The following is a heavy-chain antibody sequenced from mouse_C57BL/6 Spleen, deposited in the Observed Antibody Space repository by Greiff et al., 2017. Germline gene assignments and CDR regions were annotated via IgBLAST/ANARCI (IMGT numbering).Heavy chain of an antibody. D-gene: IGHD2-5*01. CDR2: ISSGSSTI. J-gene: IGHJ3*01. CDR1: GFTFSDYG. V-gene: IGHV5-17*01. CDR3: ARGSNSVAY. Sequence: EVKLVESGGGLVKPGGSLKLSCAASGFTFSDYGMHWVRQAPEKGLEWVAYISSGSSTIYYADTVKGRFTISRDNAKNTLFLQMTSLRSEDTAMYYCARGSNSVAYWGQGTLVTVSA.